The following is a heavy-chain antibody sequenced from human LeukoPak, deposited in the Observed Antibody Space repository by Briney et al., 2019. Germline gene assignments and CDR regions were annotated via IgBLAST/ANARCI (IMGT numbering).Heavy chain of an antibody. CDR1: GFTFSDYY. Sequence: GGSLRLSCAASGFTFSDYYMSWIRQAPGKGLEWVSYISSSGSTIYYADSVKGRFTMSRDNAKNSLYLQMNSLSAEDTAVYFCARAGRYSYGYAYDYWGQGTLVTVSS. CDR3: ARAGRYSYGYAYDY. V-gene: IGHV3-11*04. CDR2: ISSSGSTI. D-gene: IGHD5-18*01. J-gene: IGHJ4*02.